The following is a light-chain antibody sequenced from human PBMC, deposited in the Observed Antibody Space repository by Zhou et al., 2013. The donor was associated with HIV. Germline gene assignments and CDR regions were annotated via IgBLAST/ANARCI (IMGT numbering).Light chain of an antibody. Sequence: DIQMTQSPTSLSASVGDRVSITCRASQNISNKLNWYQQKPGKAPKLLIHDSSYLETGVPSRFSGSGYGTDFTFTISSLQPEDIATYFCQHYANLPVTFGGGTKVEIK. CDR1: QNISNK. CDR2: DSS. CDR3: QHYANLPVT. J-gene: IGKJ4*01. V-gene: IGKV1-33*01.